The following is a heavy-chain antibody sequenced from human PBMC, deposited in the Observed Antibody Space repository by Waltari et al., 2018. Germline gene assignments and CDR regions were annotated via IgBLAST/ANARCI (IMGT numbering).Heavy chain of an antibody. V-gene: IGHV1-69*12. CDR3: AKREIGYAFDI. CDR2: VIPIFGTP. D-gene: IGHD1-26*01. CDR1: GGTSGAYA. Sequence: QVQLVQPGAEVKQPGATVKVACQASGGTSGAYAINWVRQAPGQGLVWMGGVIPIFGTPNYAPKFQGRVTVSADPSTSTAYLEVRRLISEDTAVYYCAKREIGYAFDIWGHGTMVTISS. J-gene: IGHJ3*02.